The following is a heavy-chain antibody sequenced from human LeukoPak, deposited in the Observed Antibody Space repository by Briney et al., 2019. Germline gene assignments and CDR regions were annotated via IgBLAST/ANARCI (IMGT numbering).Heavy chain of an antibody. V-gene: IGHV3-23*01. CDR1: GFTFSSYA. CDR2: ISGSGGST. CDR3: AKGTFGGVIVVSAYYFDY. D-gene: IGHD3-16*02. J-gene: IGHJ4*02. Sequence: GGSLRLSCAASGFTFSSYAMSWVRQAPGKGLKWVSAISGSGGSTYYADSVKGRFTISRDNSKNTLYLQMNSLRAEDTAVYYCAKGTFGGVIVVSAYYFDYWGQGTLVTVSP.